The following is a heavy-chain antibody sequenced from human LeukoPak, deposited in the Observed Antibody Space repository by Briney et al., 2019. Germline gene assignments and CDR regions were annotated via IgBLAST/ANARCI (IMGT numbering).Heavy chain of an antibody. CDR1: GFTFSNYA. CDR2: IFGAGKNTT. D-gene: IGHD3-10*01. V-gene: IGHV3-NL1*01. J-gene: IGHJ4*02. Sequence: AGGSLRLSCEASGFTFSNYAMNWVRQAPGKGLEWVSIIFGAGKNTTYYADSVKGRFTVSRDTSKNTLYLQMNSLRAEDTAVYYCAVIAMVRGVSRDNSFDYWGQGTLVTVSS. CDR3: AVIAMVRGVSRDNSFDY.